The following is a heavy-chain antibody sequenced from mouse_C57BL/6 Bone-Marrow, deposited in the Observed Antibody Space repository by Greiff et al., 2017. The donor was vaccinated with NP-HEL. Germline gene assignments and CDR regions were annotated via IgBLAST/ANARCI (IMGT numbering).Heavy chain of an antibody. D-gene: IGHD2-4*01. CDR1: GFNIKDDY. J-gene: IGHJ3*01. CDR2: IDPENGDT. CDR3: TWGIKAWFAY. V-gene: IGHV14-4*01. Sequence: DVKLVESGAELVRPGASVKLSCTASGFNIKDDYMHWVKQRPEQGLEWIGWIDPENGDTEYASKFQGKATITADTSSNTAYLQLSSLTSEDTAVYYCTWGIKAWFAYWGQGTLVTVSA.